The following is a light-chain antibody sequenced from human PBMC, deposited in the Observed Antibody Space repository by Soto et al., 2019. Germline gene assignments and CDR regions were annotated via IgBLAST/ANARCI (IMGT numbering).Light chain of an antibody. J-gene: IGKJ4*01. CDR2: DSS. CDR1: QNINIY. V-gene: IGKV3-11*01. CDR3: QQRYSWPLT. Sequence: EIVLTQSPATLSLSPGGRATLSRRVSQNINIYLAWYQQKLGQAPRLLIYDSSIRATGIPARFSGSGSGTDFTLTISSLEPEDFGVYYCQQRYSWPLTFGGGTKVEIK.